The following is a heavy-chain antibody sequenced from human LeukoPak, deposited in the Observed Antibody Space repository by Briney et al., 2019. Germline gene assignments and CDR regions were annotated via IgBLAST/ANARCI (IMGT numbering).Heavy chain of an antibody. CDR3: ARGNYCGLDV. J-gene: IGHJ6*02. CDR2: TNTDGSST. CDR1: GFTFSSYG. Sequence: GGSLRLSCAASGFTFSSYGIHWVRQAPGKGLVWVSRTNTDGSSTRYADSVKGRFTISRDNAKNTLFLQMNSLRAEDTAQYYCARGNYCGLDVWGQGNTVTVSS. V-gene: IGHV3-74*01.